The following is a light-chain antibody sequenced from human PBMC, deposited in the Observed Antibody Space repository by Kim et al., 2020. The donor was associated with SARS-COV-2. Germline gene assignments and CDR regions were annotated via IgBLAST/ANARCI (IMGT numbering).Light chain of an antibody. Sequence: QGVPITCSGSSSNVGLHFVNWYQQLPGTAPKVFIYNDNQRPSGVPDRFSGSRSGTSASLAISGLQSEDEADYYCATWDVSLNGWVFGGGTQLTVL. CDR3: ATWDVSLNGWV. CDR1: SSNVGLHF. CDR2: NDN. J-gene: IGLJ3*02. V-gene: IGLV1-44*01.